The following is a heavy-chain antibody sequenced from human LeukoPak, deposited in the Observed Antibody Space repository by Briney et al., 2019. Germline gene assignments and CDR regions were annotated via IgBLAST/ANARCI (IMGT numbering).Heavy chain of an antibody. Sequence: GASVKVSCKASGYTFTGYYMHWVRQAPGQGLEWMGWINPNSGGTNYAQKFQGWVTVTRDTSISTAYMELSRLRSDDTAVYYCARESSVASGDYWGQGTLVTVSS. CDR2: INPNSGGT. J-gene: IGHJ4*02. V-gene: IGHV1-2*04. D-gene: IGHD6-19*01. CDR1: GYTFTGYY. CDR3: ARESSVASGDY.